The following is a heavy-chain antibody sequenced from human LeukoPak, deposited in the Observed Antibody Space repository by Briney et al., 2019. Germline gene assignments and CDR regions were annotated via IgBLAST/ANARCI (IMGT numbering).Heavy chain of an antibody. V-gene: IGHV3-72*01. CDR3: ARRSNSYYTFDY. D-gene: IGHD1-26*01. CDR2: SRDKAKSYST. J-gene: IGHJ4*02. CDR1: GFTFSDHY. Sequence: GGSLRLSCAASGFTFSDHYMDCVRQAPGKGLEWLARSRDKAKSYSTEHAASVKGRFTISRDNSKNSLYLQMNSLKTEDTAVYYCARRSNSYYTFDYWGQGTLVTVSS.